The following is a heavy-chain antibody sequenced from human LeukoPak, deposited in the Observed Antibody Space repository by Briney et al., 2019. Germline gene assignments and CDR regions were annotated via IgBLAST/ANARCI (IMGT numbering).Heavy chain of an antibody. CDR1: GFKFSDYR. V-gene: IGHV3-21*01. CDR2: ISSSSSYI. J-gene: IGHJ4*02. Sequence: GGSLRLSCAASGFKFSDYRMNWVRQAPGKGLEWVSSISSSSSYIEYADSVKGRFTISRDNTKNSLYLQMNSLRAEDTAVYYCAREAVAGNLDYWGQGTLVTVSS. CDR3: AREAVAGNLDY. D-gene: IGHD6-19*01.